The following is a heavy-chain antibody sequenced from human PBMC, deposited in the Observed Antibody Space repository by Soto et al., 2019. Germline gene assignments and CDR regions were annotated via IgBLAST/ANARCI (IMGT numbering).Heavy chain of an antibody. CDR2: IYYSGST. J-gene: IGHJ4*02. V-gene: IGHV4-59*01. CDR1: GGSISSYY. D-gene: IGHD3-22*01. Sequence: SQTLSLTCTVSGGSISSYYWSWIRQPPGKGLEWIGYIYYSGSTNYNPSLKSRVTISVDTSKNQFSLKLSSVTAADTAVYYCARTSTPYYYDSSGSFDYWGQGTLVTVSS. CDR3: ARTSTPYYYDSSGSFDY.